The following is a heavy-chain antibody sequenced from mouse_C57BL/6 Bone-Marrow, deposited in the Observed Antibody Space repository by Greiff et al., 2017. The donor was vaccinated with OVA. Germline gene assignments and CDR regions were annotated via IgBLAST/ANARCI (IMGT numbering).Heavy chain of an antibody. CDR1: YFAFMASA. CDR3: ASGNYFAY. D-gene: IGHD2-1*01. CDR2: FTMYSDAT. J-gene: IGHJ3*01. Sequence: LQQSGAELVRPGSSVKLSCTDSYFAFMASAMPWVQQRPGHGLEWIGSFTMYSDATEYSENFKGKATLTANTTSSTAYMELSSLTSEDSAVYCCASGNYFAYWGQGTLVTVSA. V-gene: IGHV1-49*01.